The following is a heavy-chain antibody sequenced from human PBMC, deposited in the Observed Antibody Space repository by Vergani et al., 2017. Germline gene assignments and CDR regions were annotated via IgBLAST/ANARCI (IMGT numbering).Heavy chain of an antibody. CDR2: IYWNDDH. Sequence: QITLKESGPTLVKPTQTLTLTCTFSGFSLNTRGVSVAWIRQPPGKALDSLALIYWNDDHHYSPSLNNRVTITKDTSKNQVVLTMTNMDYVDTGTYSCVYRNTECGATGCFYPFYYYDYMDVWGKGTTVTVSS. CDR1: GFSLNTRGVS. D-gene: IGHD1-26*01. V-gene: IGHV2-5*04. J-gene: IGHJ6*03. CDR3: VYRNTECGATGCFYPFYYYDYMDV.